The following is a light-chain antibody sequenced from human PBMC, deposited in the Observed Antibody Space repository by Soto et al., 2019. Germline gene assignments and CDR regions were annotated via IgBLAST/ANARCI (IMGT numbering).Light chain of an antibody. CDR3: QQSYSTPRT. J-gene: IGKJ3*01. CDR2: AAS. Sequence: IQMTQSASTLSASVGNRVTITCKASQDISNYLNWYQQKPGKAPKILIYAASSLQSGVPSRFSGSGSGTDFTLTISSLKTEDFATYYCQQSYSTPRTFGPGTKVDI. V-gene: IGKV1-39*01. CDR1: QDISNY.